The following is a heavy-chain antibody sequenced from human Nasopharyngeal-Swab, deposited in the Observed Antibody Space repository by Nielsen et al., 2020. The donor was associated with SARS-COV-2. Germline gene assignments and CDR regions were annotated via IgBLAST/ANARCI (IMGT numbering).Heavy chain of an antibody. CDR2: ISAYNGNT. D-gene: IGHD5-18*01. V-gene: IGHV1-18*01. CDR1: GYTFTSYG. CDR3: ATSSDTGMDYYYYGMDV. Sequence: ASEKVSCKASGYTFTSYGISWVRQAPGQGLEWMGWISAYNGNTNYAQKLQGRVTMTTDTSTSTADMELRSLRSDDTAVYYCATSSDTGMDYYYYGMDVWGQGTTVTVSS. J-gene: IGHJ6*02.